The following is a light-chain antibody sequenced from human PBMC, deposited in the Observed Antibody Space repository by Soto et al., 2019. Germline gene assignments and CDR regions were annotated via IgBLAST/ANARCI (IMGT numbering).Light chain of an antibody. Sequence: QSALTQPASVSGSPGQSITISCTGTSSDVGHYNLVSWYQHHPGKAPKLMIYEGSKRPSGVSNRFSGSKSGNTASLTISGLQAEDEADYYCCSYAGDSTWVFGTGTKVTVL. CDR2: EGS. CDR3: CSYAGDSTWV. CDR1: SSDVGHYNL. J-gene: IGLJ1*01. V-gene: IGLV2-23*01.